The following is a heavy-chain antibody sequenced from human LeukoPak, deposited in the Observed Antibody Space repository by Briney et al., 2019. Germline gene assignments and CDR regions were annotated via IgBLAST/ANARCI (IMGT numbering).Heavy chain of an antibody. J-gene: IGHJ5*02. Sequence: SETLSLTCTVSGGSISSYYWSWIRQPAGKGLEWIGRIYTSGSTNYNPSLKSRVTTSVVTSKNQFSLKLSSVTDAATAVYYCARGGPRGVVVPAAIGRQNWFDPWGQGTLVTVSS. CDR2: IYTSGST. V-gene: IGHV4-4*07. D-gene: IGHD2-2*01. CDR1: GGSISSYY. CDR3: ARGGPRGVVVPAAIGRQNWFDP.